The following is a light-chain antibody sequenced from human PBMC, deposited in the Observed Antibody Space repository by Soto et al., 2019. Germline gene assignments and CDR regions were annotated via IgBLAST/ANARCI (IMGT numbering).Light chain of an antibody. CDR2: DVS. CDR1: SSDAGGYNY. CDR3: SSYTSSSTLYV. Sequence: QSALTQPASVSGSPGQSITISCTGTSSDAGGYNYVSWYQQHPGKAPKLMIYDVSNRPSGVSNRFSGSKSGNTASLTISGLKAEDEADYYCSSYTSSSTLYVFGTGTKVTVL. V-gene: IGLV2-14*01. J-gene: IGLJ1*01.